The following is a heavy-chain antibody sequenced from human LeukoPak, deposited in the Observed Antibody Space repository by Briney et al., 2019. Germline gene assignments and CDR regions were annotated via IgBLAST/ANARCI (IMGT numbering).Heavy chain of an antibody. J-gene: IGHJ5*02. Sequence: SETLSLTCAVYGGSFSGYYWSWIRQPPGKGLEWIGEINHSGSTNYDPSLKSRVTISVDTSKNQFSLKLSSVTAADTAVYYCAKTWGSSYQNWFDPWGQGTLVTVSS. D-gene: IGHD5-18*01. V-gene: IGHV4-34*01. CDR2: INHSGST. CDR3: AKTWGSSYQNWFDP. CDR1: GGSFSGYY.